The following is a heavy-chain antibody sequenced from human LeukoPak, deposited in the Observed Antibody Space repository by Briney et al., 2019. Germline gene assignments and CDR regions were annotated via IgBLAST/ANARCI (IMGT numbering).Heavy chain of an antibody. CDR1: GYTFTGYY. V-gene: IGHV1-2*02. D-gene: IGHD5-12*01. J-gene: IGHJ4*02. Sequence: ASVTVSFKASGYTFTGYYMHWIRQAPGQGLEWMGWINPNSGGTNYAQKFQGRVTMTRDTSISTAYMELRRLRSDDTAVYYCARDPHVDGDYWGQGTLVTVSS. CDR2: INPNSGGT. CDR3: ARDPHVDGDY.